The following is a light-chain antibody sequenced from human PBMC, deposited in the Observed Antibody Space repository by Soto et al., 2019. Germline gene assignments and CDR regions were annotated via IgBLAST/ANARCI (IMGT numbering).Light chain of an antibody. CDR3: QQYGTSPIT. Sequence: DNVLTQSPGILSLSPGERATLSCRASQTVSSYLTWYQQRPGQAPRLLIYGASKRATGIPDRFSGSGSGTDFTLTISRLEHEDFALYYCQQYGTSPITFGQGTRLESK. CDR1: QTVSSY. CDR2: GAS. J-gene: IGKJ5*01. V-gene: IGKV3-20*01.